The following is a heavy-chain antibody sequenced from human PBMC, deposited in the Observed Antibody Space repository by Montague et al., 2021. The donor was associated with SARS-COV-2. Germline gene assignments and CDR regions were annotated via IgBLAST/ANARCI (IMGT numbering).Heavy chain of an antibody. Sequence: TLSLTCTVSGGSISSGGYYWSWIRQHPGKGLEWNGYIYYSGSTYYNPSLKSRLTISVDTSKNRFSLKLSSVTAADTAMYYCARTRAVVPTTRNWFDPWGQGTLVTVSS. J-gene: IGHJ5*02. V-gene: IGHV4-31*03. CDR3: ARTRAVVPTTRNWFDP. CDR2: IYYSGST. D-gene: IGHD2-2*01. CDR1: GGSISSGGYY.